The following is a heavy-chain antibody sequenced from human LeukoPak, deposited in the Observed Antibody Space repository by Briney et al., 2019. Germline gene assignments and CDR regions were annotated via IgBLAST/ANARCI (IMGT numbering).Heavy chain of an antibody. CDR2: IKSKTDGGTT. Sequence: GGSLRLSCAASGFTFDDYGMSWVRQAPGKGLEWVGRIKSKTDGGTTDYAAPVKGRFTISRDNSKNTLYLQMNSLKTEDTAVYYCTTGGDYVAYYFDYWGQGTLVTVSS. D-gene: IGHD4-17*01. CDR1: GFTFDDYG. J-gene: IGHJ4*02. CDR3: TTGGDYVAYYFDY. V-gene: IGHV3-15*01.